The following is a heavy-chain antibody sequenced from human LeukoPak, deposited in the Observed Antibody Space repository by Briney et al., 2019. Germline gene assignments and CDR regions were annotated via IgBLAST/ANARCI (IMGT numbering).Heavy chain of an antibody. J-gene: IGHJ4*02. D-gene: IGHD6-13*01. CDR2: IDWDDDK. CDR1: GFSLSTSGIC. V-gene: IGHV2-70*01. CDR3: ARRDSSSWYFDF. Sequence: ESGPALLKPTQPLTLTCTFSGFSLSTSGICVNWIRQLPGKALEWLAHIDWDDDKYYTTSLKTRLTISKDTSKNQVVLKMTNMDPVDTATYYCARRDSSSWYFDFWGQGTLVTVSS.